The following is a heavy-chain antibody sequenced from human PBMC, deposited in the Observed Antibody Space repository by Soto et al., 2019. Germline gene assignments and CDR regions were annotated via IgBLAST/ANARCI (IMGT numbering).Heavy chain of an antibody. J-gene: IGHJ4*02. CDR2: IYYSGST. D-gene: IGHD3-22*01. V-gene: IGHV4-59*01. Sequence: ETLSLTCTVSGGSISSYYWSWIRQPPGKGLEWIGYIYYSGSTNYNPSLKSRVTISVDTSKNQFSLKLSSVTAADTAVYYCALFNFGYYDSSGYHPFDYWGQGTLVTVSS. CDR1: GGSISSYY. CDR3: ALFNFGYYDSSGYHPFDY.